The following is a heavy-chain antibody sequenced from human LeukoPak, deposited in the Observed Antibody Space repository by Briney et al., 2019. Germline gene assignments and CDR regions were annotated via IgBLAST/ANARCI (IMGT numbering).Heavy chain of an antibody. J-gene: IGHJ4*02. Sequence: PGGSLRLSCAASGFTFSSFAVSWVRQAPGKGLEWVSAISGSGYSTYYADSVKGRFTISRDNSKNTLYLQTNSLRDEDTAVYYCAKDMSELLWSPSFEFWGQGTLVTVSS. CDR2: ISGSGYST. CDR3: AKDMSELLWSPSFEF. D-gene: IGHD3-10*01. V-gene: IGHV3-23*01. CDR1: GFTFSSFA.